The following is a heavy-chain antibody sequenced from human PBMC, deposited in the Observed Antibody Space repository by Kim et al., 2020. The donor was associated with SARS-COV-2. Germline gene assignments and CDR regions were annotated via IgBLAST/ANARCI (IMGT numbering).Heavy chain of an antibody. D-gene: IGHD3-10*01. CDR3: ARDMLTYYYGSGSYYYYYGMDV. CDR1: GFTFSDYY. J-gene: IGHJ6*02. V-gene: IGHV3-11*04. CDR2: ISRSGSTI. Sequence: GGSLRLSCTASGFTFSDYYMSWIRHAPGKGLEWVSYISRSGSTIYYADSVKGRFTISRDNAKNSLYLQMNSLRAEDTAVYYCARDMLTYYYGSGSYYYYYGMDVWGQGTTVTVSS.